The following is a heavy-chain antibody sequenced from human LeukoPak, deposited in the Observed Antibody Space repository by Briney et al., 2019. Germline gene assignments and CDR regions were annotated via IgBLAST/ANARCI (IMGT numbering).Heavy chain of an antibody. D-gene: IGHD3-10*01. J-gene: IGHJ4*02. V-gene: IGHV4-61*02. Sequence: SETLSLTCTVSGGSVSSGSYYWSWIRQPAGKGLEWIGRIYTSGSTNYNPSLKSRVTISVDTSKNQFSLKLSSVTAADTAVYYCARDPDYYGSGSYQDWGQGTLVTVSS. CDR3: ARDPDYYGSGSYQD. CDR2: IYTSGST. CDR1: GGSVSSGSYY.